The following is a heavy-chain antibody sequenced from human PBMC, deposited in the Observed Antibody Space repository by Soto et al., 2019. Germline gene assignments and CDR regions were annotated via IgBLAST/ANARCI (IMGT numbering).Heavy chain of an antibody. CDR3: ARDRGYSYGVPFDY. Sequence: PGWSVRLSCASSGITFSSYSMTRVRKAPGKGLEWVSFISSSSSYIYYADSVKGRFTTSRDNAKNSLYLQMNSLRAEDTVVYFCARDRGYSYGVPFDYWGQGTLVTVSS. D-gene: IGHD5-18*01. CDR2: ISSSSSYI. V-gene: IGHV3-21*01. J-gene: IGHJ4*02. CDR1: GITFSSYS.